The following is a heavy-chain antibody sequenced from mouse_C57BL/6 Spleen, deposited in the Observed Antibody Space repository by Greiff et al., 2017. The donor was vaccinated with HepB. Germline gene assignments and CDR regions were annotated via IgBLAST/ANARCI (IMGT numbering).Heavy chain of an antibody. V-gene: IGHV1-9*01. CDR3: ARCLPYDYDEGVFDY. J-gene: IGHJ2*01. CDR2: ILPGSGST. Sequence: VQLQQSGAELMKPGASVKLSCKATGYTFTGYWIEWVKQRPGHGLEWIGEILPGSGSTNYNEKFKGKATFTADTSSNTAYMQLSSLTTADSAIYYCARCLPYDYDEGVFDYWGQGTTLTVSS. D-gene: IGHD2-4*01. CDR1: GYTFTGYW.